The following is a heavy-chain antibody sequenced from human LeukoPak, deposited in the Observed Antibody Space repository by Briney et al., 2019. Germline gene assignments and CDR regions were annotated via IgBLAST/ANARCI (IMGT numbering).Heavy chain of an antibody. V-gene: IGHV3-9*01. CDR1: GFTFDDYA. CDR2: ISWNSGSI. CDR3: AKATLSLVEWSRPSSSWYYFDY. J-gene: IGHJ4*02. Sequence: QSGGSLRLSCAASGFTFDDYAMHWVRQAPGKGLEWVSGISWNSGSIGYADSVKGRFTISRDNAKNSLYLQMNSLRAEDTALYYCAKATLSLVEWSRPSSSWYYFDYWGQGTLVTVSS. D-gene: IGHD6-13*01.